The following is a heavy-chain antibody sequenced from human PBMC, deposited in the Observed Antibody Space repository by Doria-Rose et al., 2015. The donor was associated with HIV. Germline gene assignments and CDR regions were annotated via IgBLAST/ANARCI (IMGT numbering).Heavy chain of an antibody. CDR3: ARIKSSRWYHKYYFDF. J-gene: IGHJ4*02. Sequence: QITLKESGPVLVKPTETLTLTCTVSGVSLSSPGMGVSWTRQPPGKVLEWLANIFSDDERSYKTSLKSRLTISRGTSKSQVVLTMTDMDPVDTATYYCARIKSSRWYHKYYFDFWGQGTLVIVSA. D-gene: IGHD6-13*01. CDR1: GVSLSSPGMG. V-gene: IGHV2-26*01. CDR2: IFSDDER.